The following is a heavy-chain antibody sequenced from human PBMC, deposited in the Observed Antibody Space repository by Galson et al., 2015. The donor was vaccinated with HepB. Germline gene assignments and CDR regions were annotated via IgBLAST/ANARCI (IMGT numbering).Heavy chain of an antibody. CDR2: INPNSGGT. J-gene: IGHJ4*02. CDR3: ALGHDYGDYYFDY. Sequence: SVKVSCKASGYTFTGYYMHWVRQAPGQGLEWMGRINPNSGGTNYAQKFQGRVTMTRDTSISTAYMELSRLRSDDTAVYYCALGHDYGDYYFDYWGQGTLVTVSS. V-gene: IGHV1-2*06. CDR1: GYTFTGYY. D-gene: IGHD4-17*01.